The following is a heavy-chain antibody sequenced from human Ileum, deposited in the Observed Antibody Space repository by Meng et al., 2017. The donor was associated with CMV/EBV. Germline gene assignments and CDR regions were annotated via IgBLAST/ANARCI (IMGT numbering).Heavy chain of an antibody. Sequence: ASVKVSCKASGYTFTGYYMHWVRQAPGQGLEWMGWINPNSGGTNYAQKFQGRVTMTRDTSISTAYMELSRLRPDDTAVYYCARVRLRWLSPDAFDIWGQGTMVTVSS. CDR2: INPNSGGT. V-gene: IGHV1-2*02. CDR3: ARVRLRWLSPDAFDI. D-gene: IGHD6-19*01. J-gene: IGHJ3*02. CDR1: GYTFTGYY.